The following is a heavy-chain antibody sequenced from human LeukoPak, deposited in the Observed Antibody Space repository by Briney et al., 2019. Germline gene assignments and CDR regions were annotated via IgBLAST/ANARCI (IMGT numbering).Heavy chain of an antibody. Sequence: GGSLRLSCAASGFTFSNYWMSWVRQAPGKGLEWVASIQQDGSAKRYLGSVEGRFTISRDNDENSLFLQMNSLRAEDTAMYYCTKSGPPDPHWGQGTMVTVSS. CDR3: TKSGPPDPH. CDR1: GFTFSNYW. CDR2: IQQDGSAK. V-gene: IGHV3-7*03. D-gene: IGHD1-14*01. J-gene: IGHJ3*01.